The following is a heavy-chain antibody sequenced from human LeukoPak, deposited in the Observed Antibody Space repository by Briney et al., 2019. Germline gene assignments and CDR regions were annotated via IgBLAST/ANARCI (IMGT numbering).Heavy chain of an antibody. Sequence: GSLRLSCAASGFTFSSYSMNWVRQAPGKGLEWVSYISSSSSTIYYADSVKGRFTISRDNSKNTLYLQMSSLRAEDTAVYYCVKGGRKAAAVDYWGQGTLVTVSS. CDR2: ISSSSSTI. V-gene: IGHV3-48*01. D-gene: IGHD6-13*01. J-gene: IGHJ4*02. CDR1: GFTFSSYS. CDR3: VKGGRKAAAVDY.